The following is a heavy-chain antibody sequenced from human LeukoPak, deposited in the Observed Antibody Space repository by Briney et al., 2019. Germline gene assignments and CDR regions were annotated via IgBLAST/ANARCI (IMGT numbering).Heavy chain of an antibody. J-gene: IGHJ4*01. V-gene: IGHV3-15*01. D-gene: IGHD1-26*01. Sequence: GGSLRLSCSASGFNFRDVWMSWVRQAPGKGLEWVGRSKSEAGGGTTDIAAPGQGRFTISRDDSKDTLSLQMNSLEIEDTAVYYCTAGGDGTYSSDYWGQEPWSPSPQ. CDR3: TAGGDGTYSSDY. CDR1: GFNFRDVW. CDR2: SKSEAGGGTT.